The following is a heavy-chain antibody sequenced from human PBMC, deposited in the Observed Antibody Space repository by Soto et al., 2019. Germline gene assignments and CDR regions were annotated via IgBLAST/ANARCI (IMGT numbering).Heavy chain of an antibody. V-gene: IGHV3-48*01. CDR2: ISSSSRTI. D-gene: IGHD3-10*01. Sequence: EVQLVESGGGLVQPGGSLRLSCAASGFTFSSYSMNWVRQAPGKGLEWVSYISSSSRTIYYADSVKGRFTISRDNAKNSLYLQMNSLRAEDTAVYYWARANYYGSPGDFDYWGQGTLVTVSS. J-gene: IGHJ4*02. CDR3: ARANYYGSPGDFDY. CDR1: GFTFSSYS.